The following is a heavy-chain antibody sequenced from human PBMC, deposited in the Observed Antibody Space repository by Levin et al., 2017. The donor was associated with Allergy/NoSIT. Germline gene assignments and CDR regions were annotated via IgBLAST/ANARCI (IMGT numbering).Heavy chain of an antibody. D-gene: IGHD2-8*01. V-gene: IGHV3-21*01. J-gene: IGHJ4*02. CDR3: ATNKVLYPMTHYKY. Sequence: PGGSLRLSCAASGFSFNSYSVTWVRQAPGRGLEWVSSISNSGSYTHYADSVKGRFTISRDNAKNSLYLPMNSLRSEDTAVYYCATNKVLYPMTHYKYWGQGTLVTVSS. CDR2: ISNSGSYT. CDR1: GFSFNSYS.